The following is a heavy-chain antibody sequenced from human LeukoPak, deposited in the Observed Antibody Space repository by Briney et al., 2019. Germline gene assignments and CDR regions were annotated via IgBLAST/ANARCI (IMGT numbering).Heavy chain of an antibody. CDR1: GYTFTSYY. J-gene: IGHJ5*02. CDR3: ARGLLHTLWFGELSNWFDP. V-gene: IGHV1-46*01. D-gene: IGHD3-10*01. CDR2: INPSGGTT. Sequence: GASVKVSCKASGYTFTSYYMHWVRQAPGQGLEWMGLINPSGGTTRYAQKFQGRVTMTRDLSTSTDYMELSSLRSEDTAVYYCARGLLHTLWFGELSNWFDPWGQGTLVTVSS.